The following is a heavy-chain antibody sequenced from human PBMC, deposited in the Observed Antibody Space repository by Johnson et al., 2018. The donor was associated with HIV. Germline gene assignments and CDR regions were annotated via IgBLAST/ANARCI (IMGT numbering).Heavy chain of an antibody. D-gene: IGHD2-8*02. J-gene: IGHJ3*02. CDR2: IYSGGST. V-gene: IGHV3-NL1*01. CDR3: AKATGGYWGDDFDI. CDR1: GFTFSSYA. Sequence: QVQLVESGGGVVQPGRSLRLSCAASGFTFSSYAMHWVRQAPGKGLEWVSVIYSGGSTYYADSVKGRFTISRDNSKNTLYLQMNSLRAEDTAVYYCAKATGGYWGDDFDIWGQGTMVTVSS.